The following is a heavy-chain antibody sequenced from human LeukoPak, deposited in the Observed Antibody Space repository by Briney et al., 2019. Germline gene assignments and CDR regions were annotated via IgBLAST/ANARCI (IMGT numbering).Heavy chain of an antibody. CDR3: ATNMGF. CDR1: GITVGNNY. V-gene: IGHV3-53*01. CDR2: IYSGGST. Sequence: GSLRLSCAASGITVGNNYMKWIRQAPGKGLEWVSLIYSGGSTYYADSVKGRFTISRDSSKNTLYLQMNSLRVEDTAVYYCATNMGFWGQGTLVTVSS. J-gene: IGHJ4*02. D-gene: IGHD2/OR15-2a*01.